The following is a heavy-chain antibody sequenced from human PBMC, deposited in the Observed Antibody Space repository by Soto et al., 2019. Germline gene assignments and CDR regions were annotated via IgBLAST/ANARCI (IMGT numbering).Heavy chain of an antibody. CDR2: NYPGDSHT. CDR3: ARPGRLGSGRYYYYGMDV. D-gene: IGHD3-10*01. Sequence: GESLKISCKGSGYSFPCYWNEWVRQMSGKGLERMGINYPGDSHTIYRPSFQGQVTISADKSISTAYLQWSSLKASDAAMYYCARPGRLGSGRYYYYGMDVWGQGTTVTVSS. V-gene: IGHV5-51*01. J-gene: IGHJ6*02. CDR1: GYSFPCYW.